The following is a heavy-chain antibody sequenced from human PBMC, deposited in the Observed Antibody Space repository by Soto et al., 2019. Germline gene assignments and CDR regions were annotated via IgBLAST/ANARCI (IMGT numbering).Heavy chain of an antibody. D-gene: IGHD6-13*01. V-gene: IGHV5-10-1*03. CDR3: AREALGAAADWFDP. J-gene: IGHJ5*02. CDR2: IDPSDSYT. Sequence: EVQLVQFGAEVKKPGESLRISCEASGYSFTSYWITWVRQMPGRGLEWMGRIDPSDSYTNYGPSFQGHVTMSADKSISTAYLQWSSLKASDTAMYYCAREALGAAADWFDPWGQGTLVTVSS. CDR1: GYSFTSYW.